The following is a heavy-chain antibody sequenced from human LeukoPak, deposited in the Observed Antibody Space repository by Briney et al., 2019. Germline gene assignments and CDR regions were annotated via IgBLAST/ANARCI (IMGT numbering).Heavy chain of an antibody. CDR3: ASFQKKV. CDR1: GFTFSSYG. CDR2: ISYDGSNK. Sequence: GRSLRLSCAASGFTFSSYGMHWVRQAPGKGLEWVALISYDGSNKYYADSVKGRFTISRDNSKNTLYLQMNSLRAEDTAVYYCASFQKKVWGQGTLVTVSS. J-gene: IGHJ4*02. V-gene: IGHV3-30*03.